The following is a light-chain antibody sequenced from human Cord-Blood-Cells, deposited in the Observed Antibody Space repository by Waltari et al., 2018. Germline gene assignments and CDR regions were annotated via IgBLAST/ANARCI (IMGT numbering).Light chain of an antibody. CDR3: SSYTRSSTLV. J-gene: IGLJ3*02. Sequence: QSALTQPASVSGSPGQSITISCTGTSSDVGGYNYVSWYQQHPGNAPKLMIYDVSKRPSGVSTRFPGSKSGNAASLTISGLQAADEADYYCSSYTRSSTLVFGGGTKLTVL. CDR2: DVS. V-gene: IGLV2-14*01. CDR1: SSDVGGYNY.